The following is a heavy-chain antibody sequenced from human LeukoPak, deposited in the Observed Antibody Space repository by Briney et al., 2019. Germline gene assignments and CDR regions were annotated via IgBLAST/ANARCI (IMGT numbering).Heavy chain of an antibody. CDR2: ISGSGGST. J-gene: IGHJ4*02. D-gene: IGHD1-26*01. CDR1: GFTFSSYA. V-gene: IGHV3-23*01. CDR3: AKDRYESGSYYVGPFDY. Sequence: GGSLRLSCAASGFTFSSYAMSWVRQAPGKGLEWVSAISGSGGSTYYADSVKGRFTISRDNSKNTLYLQMNSLRAEDTAVYYCAKDRYESGSYYVGPFDYWGQGTLVTVSS.